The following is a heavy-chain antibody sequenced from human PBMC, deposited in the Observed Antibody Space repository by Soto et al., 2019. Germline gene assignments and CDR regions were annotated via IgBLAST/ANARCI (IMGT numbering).Heavy chain of an antibody. Sequence: SETLSLTCAVYGGSFSGYYWSWIRQPPGKGLEWIGEINHSGSTNYNPSLKSRVTISVDTSKNQFSLKLSSVTAADTAVYYCARNYAARYNWNYGGTKFDYWGQGTLVTVSS. D-gene: IGHD1-7*01. CDR3: ARNYAARYNWNYGGTKFDY. V-gene: IGHV4-34*01. J-gene: IGHJ4*02. CDR1: GGSFSGYY. CDR2: INHSGST.